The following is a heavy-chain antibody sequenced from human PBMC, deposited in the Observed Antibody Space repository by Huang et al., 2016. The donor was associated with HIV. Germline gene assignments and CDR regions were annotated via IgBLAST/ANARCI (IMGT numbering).Heavy chain of an antibody. CDR1: GESFSGYY. CDR2: LNHSGSP. D-gene: IGHD3-22*01. CDR3: ARGSARYYYDSSGYRRSPSFDY. Sequence: QVQLQQWGAGLLKPSETLSLTCAVYGESFSGYYWTWIRQPPGKGLEWIGELNHSGSPNYNPSLKNRVTMSVDTSKNQFSLELRSVTAADTAVYYCARGSARYYYDSSGYRRSPSFDYWGQGTLVTVSS. J-gene: IGHJ4*02. V-gene: IGHV4-34*01.